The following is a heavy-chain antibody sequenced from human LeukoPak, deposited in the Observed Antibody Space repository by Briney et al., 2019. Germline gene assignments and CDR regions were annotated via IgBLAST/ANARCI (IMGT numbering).Heavy chain of an antibody. Sequence: PSQTLSLTCSVSDDSIRSGGYYWSWIRQPPGKGLEWIGYIYYSGSTYYNPSLKSRVTISVDTSKNQFSLKLSSVTAADTAVYYCARDAVTYFDYWGQGTLVTVSS. CDR3: ARDAVTYFDY. CDR1: DDSIRSGGYY. J-gene: IGHJ4*02. CDR2: IYYSGST. V-gene: IGHV4-30-4*08. D-gene: IGHD2-21*02.